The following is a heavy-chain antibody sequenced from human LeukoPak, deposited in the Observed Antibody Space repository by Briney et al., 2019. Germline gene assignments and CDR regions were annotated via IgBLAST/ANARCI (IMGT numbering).Heavy chain of an antibody. CDR1: GGSISSYY. CDR3: ARGGWSAGTDFDY. CDR2: IYHSGST. D-gene: IGHD6-19*01. Sequence: PSETLSLTCTVSGGSISSYYWSWIRQPPGKGLEWIGYIYHSGSTNYNPSLKSRVTISVDTSKNQFSLKLSSVTAADTAVYYCARGGWSAGTDFDYWGQGTLVTVSS. V-gene: IGHV4-4*09. J-gene: IGHJ4*02.